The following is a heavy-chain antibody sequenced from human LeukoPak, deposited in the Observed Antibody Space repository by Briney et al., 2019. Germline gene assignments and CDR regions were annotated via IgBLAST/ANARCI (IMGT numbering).Heavy chain of an antibody. CDR2: INPNSGGT. CDR1: GYTFTGYY. V-gene: IGHV1-2*02. D-gene: IGHD6-13*01. CDR3: ARIQPRIAAAFDY. J-gene: IGHJ4*02. Sequence: GASVKVSCKASGYTFTGYYMHWVRQAPGQGLEWMGWINPNSGGTNYAQKFQGRVTMSRDTSISTAYMELSRLRSDDTAVYYCARIQPRIAAAFDYWGQGTLVTVSS.